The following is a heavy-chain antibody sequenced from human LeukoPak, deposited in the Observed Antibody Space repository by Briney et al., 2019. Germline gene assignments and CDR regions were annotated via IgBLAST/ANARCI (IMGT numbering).Heavy chain of an antibody. Sequence: ASVKVSCKASGGTFGSYAISWVRQAPGQGLEWMGRIIPILGIANYAQKFQGRVTITADKSTSTAYMELSSLRSEDTAVYYCARDINYDFWSGLGYWGQGTLVTVSS. CDR3: ARDINYDFWSGLGY. CDR2: IIPILGIA. CDR1: GGTFGSYA. V-gene: IGHV1-69*04. D-gene: IGHD3-3*01. J-gene: IGHJ4*02.